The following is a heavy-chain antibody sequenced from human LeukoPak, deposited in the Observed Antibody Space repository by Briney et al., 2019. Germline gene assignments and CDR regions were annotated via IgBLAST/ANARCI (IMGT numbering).Heavy chain of an antibody. CDR2: IWYDGSHE. CDR3: ARDASTSGSYKRFDY. D-gene: IGHD3-22*01. Sequence: GGSLILSCVASGFMFKNYDMHWVHQAPGKGLEWVAVIWYDGSHEHYVDSVKGRSTISRDSSKNILYLQMNSLRAEDTAVYYCARDASTSGSYKRFDYWGQGTLVTVSS. V-gene: IGHV3-33*01. CDR1: GFMFKNYD. J-gene: IGHJ4*02.